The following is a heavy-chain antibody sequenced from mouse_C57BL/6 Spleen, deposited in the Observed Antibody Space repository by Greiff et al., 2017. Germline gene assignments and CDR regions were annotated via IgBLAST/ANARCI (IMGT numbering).Heavy chain of an antibody. Sequence: VQGVESDAELVKPGASVKISCKVSGYTFTDHTIHWMKQRPEQGLEWIGYIYPRDGSTKYNEKFKGKATLTADKSSSTVYMQLNSLTSEDSAVYFCARSIYYGNYGDYWGQGTTLTVSS. CDR3: ARSIYYGNYGDY. CDR1: GYTFTDHT. CDR2: IYPRDGST. D-gene: IGHD2-1*01. V-gene: IGHV1-78*01. J-gene: IGHJ2*01.